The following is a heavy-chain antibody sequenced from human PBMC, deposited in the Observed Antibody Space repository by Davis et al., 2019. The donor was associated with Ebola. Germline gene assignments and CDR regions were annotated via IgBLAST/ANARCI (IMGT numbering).Heavy chain of an antibody. CDR1: GFTFSNYW. CDR3: VRDPALVVTGGGWFFGL. D-gene: IGHD2-21*02. V-gene: IGHV3-74*01. CDR2: IYTDGIST. Sequence: GESLKISCAASGFTFSNYWMHWVRQAPGKGLVWVSRIYTDGISTIYADSVKGRFTISRDNAKNTLYLQMNSLRAEDTAVYYCVRDPALVVTGGGWFFGLWGRGTLVTVSS. J-gene: IGHJ2*01.